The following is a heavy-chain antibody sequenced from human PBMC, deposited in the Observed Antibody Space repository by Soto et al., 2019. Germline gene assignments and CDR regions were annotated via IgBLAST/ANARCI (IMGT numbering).Heavy chain of an antibody. Sequence: EVQLVESGGGLVKPGGSLRLSCAASGFTFSNAWMSWVRQAPGKGLEWVGRIKSKTDGGTTDYAAPVKGRFTISRDDTKNTLYLKMNRLKAEDTAVYYWTTDPEQQLVRVEYWGQGTLVTVSS. CDR1: GFTFSNAW. J-gene: IGHJ4*02. CDR3: TTDPEQQLVRVEY. CDR2: IKSKTDGGTT. D-gene: IGHD6-13*01. V-gene: IGHV3-15*01.